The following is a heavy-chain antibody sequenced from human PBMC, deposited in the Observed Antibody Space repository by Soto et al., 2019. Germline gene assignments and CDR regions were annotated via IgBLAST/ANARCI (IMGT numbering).Heavy chain of an antibody. D-gene: IGHD6-19*01. CDR3: ARGVGSSGWYWGY. CDR1: GYTFTSYA. V-gene: IGHV1-3*01. Sequence: ASVKVSCKASGYTFTSYAMHWVRQAPGQRLEWMGWINAGNGNTKYSQKFQGRVTITRDTSASTAYMELSSLRSEDTAVYYCARGVGSSGWYWGYWGQGTLVTVS. CDR2: INAGNGNT. J-gene: IGHJ4*02.